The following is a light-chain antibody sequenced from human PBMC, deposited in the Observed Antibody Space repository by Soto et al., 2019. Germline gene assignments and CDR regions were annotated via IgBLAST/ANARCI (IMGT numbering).Light chain of an antibody. J-gene: IGKJ1*01. CDR1: QSISVW. CDR2: KAS. Sequence: DIQMTQSPSTLSASIVDRVTITCRANQSISVWLAWYQQKPGKAPKVLIYKASRLESGVPSRFSGSGSGTEFTLTISSLQPDDFATYYCQQYSSYWTFGQGTKVDIK. CDR3: QQYSSYWT. V-gene: IGKV1-5*03.